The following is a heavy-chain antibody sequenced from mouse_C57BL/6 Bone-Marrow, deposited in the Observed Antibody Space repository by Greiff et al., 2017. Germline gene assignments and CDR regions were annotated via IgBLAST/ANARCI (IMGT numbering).Heavy chain of an antibody. CDR1: GYTFTNYW. CDR3: AGGEGPLFDY. Sequence: QVQLKESGAELVRPGTSVKMSCKASGYTFTNYWIGWAKQRPGHGLEWIGDIYPGGGYTNYNEKFKGKATLTADKSSSTAYMQFSSLTSEDSAIYYCAGGEGPLFDYWGQGTTLTVSS. CDR2: IYPGGGYT. J-gene: IGHJ2*01. V-gene: IGHV1-63*01.